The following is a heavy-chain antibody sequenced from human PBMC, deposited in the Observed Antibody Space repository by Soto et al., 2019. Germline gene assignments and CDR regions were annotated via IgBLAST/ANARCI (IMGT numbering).Heavy chain of an antibody. V-gene: IGHV3-33*01. CDR2: IWYDGSSK. D-gene: IGHD6-13*01. CDR3: ARDRGYSSSWYYYYYGMDV. CDR1: GFTFSSYG. Sequence: PGGSLRLSCAASGFTFSSYGMHWVRQAPGKGLEWVAVIWYDGSSKYYADSVKGRFTISRDNSKNTLYLQMNSLRAEDTAVYYCARDRGYSSSWYYYYYGMDVWGQGTTVTVSS. J-gene: IGHJ6*02.